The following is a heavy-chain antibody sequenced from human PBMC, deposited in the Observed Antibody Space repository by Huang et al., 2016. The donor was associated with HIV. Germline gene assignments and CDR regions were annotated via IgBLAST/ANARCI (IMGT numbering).Heavy chain of an antibody. CDR2: ISYEGSSG. V-gene: IGHV3-30*18. CDR1: GFTFNNFG. D-gene: IGHD2-15*01. Sequence: QVQLVESGGGVVQPGRSLRLSCVASGFTFNNFGMHWVRQARGKGREWVAVISYEGSSGRYSESVKGRFTISRDNPMDTLYLQMNSLRPEDTAVYYCAKESRWYSDLDNWGQGTLVTVSS. CDR3: AKESRWYSDLDN. J-gene: IGHJ4*02.